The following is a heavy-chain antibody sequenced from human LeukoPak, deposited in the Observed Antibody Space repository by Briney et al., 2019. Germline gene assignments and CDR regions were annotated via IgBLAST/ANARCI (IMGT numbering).Heavy chain of an antibody. CDR2: INHSGST. D-gene: IGHD6-13*01. CDR1: GGSFSGYY. V-gene: IGHV4-34*01. CDR3: ARRPYSSSWYPRYWFDP. Sequence: SETLSLTCAVYGGSFSGYYWSWIRQPPGKGLEWIGEINHSGSTNYDPSLKSRVTISVDTSKNQFSLKLSSVTAADTAVYYCARRPYSSSWYPRYWFDPWGQGTLVTVSS. J-gene: IGHJ5*02.